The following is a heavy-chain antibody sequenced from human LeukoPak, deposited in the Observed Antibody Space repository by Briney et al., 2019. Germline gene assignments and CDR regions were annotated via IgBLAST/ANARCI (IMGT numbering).Heavy chain of an antibody. CDR3: ARAGWYYAFDI. J-gene: IGHJ3*02. D-gene: IGHD6-19*01. Sequence: KPSETLSLTCAVYGGSFSGYYWSWIRQPPGKGPEWIGEINHSGSTNYNPSLKSRVTTSVDTSKNQFSLKLSSVTAADTAVYYCARAGWYYAFDIWGQGTMVTVSS. V-gene: IGHV4-34*01. CDR1: GGSFSGYY. CDR2: INHSGST.